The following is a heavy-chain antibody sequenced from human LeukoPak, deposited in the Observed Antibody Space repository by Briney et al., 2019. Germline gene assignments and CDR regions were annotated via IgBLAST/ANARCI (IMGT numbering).Heavy chain of an antibody. CDR1: GFTFSNYW. CDR2: INTDGRTT. CDR3: ARGGLEPVDY. Sequence: GGSLRLSRAVSGFTFSNYWLHWVRQAPGMGLVWVSRINTDGRTTSYANSVKGRFTISRDNAKNILYLEVNSLRTDDTAVYYCARGGLEPVDYWGQGTLVTVSS. J-gene: IGHJ4*02. D-gene: IGHD5-24*01. V-gene: IGHV3-74*01.